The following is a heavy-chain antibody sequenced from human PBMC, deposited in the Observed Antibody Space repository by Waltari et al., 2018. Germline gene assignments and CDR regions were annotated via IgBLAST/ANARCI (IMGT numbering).Heavy chain of an antibody. Sequence: QVQLQQWGAGLLKPSETLSLTCAVYGGSFSGYYWSWIHQLPGTGLEWIGEIHHSGSTNYNPSLKSRVTISVDTSKNQFSLKLSSVTAADTAVYYCARVLRGVRGVRGYYYYMDVWGKGTTVTISS. CDR3: ARVLRGVRGVRGYYYYMDV. V-gene: IGHV4-34*01. D-gene: IGHD3-10*01. CDR2: IHHSGST. J-gene: IGHJ6*03. CDR1: GGSFSGYY.